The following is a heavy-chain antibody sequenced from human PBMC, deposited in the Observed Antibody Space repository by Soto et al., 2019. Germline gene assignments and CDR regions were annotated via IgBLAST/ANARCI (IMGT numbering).Heavy chain of an antibody. CDR2: ISGSGGGT. D-gene: IGHD1-7*01. J-gene: IGHJ4*02. V-gene: IGHV3-23*01. CDR1: GFSFSTYA. Sequence: GGSLRLSCAASGFSFSTYAMSWVRQAPGKGLEWVSGISGSGGGTYYADSVKGRFTISRDNSKNTLYLQMNSLRAEDTAVYYCAKGTGTSDYWGQGTLVTVSS. CDR3: AKGTGTSDY.